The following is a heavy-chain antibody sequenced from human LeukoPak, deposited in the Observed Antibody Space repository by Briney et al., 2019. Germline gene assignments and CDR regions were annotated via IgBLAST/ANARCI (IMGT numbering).Heavy chain of an antibody. J-gene: IGHJ4*02. CDR2: IYYSGST. CDR3: ARTKTCGGGDCYSDY. V-gene: IGHV4-59*01. Sequence: PSETLSLTCTVSGGSISSYYWSWIRQPPGKGLEWIGYIYYSGSTNYNPSLKSRVTISVDTSKNQFSLKLSSVTAADTAVYYCARTKTCGGGDCYSDYWGQGTLVTVSS. CDR1: GGSISSYY. D-gene: IGHD2-21*02.